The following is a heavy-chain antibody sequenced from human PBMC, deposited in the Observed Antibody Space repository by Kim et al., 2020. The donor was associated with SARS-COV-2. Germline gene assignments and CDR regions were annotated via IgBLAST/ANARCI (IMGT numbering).Heavy chain of an antibody. J-gene: IGHJ4*02. CDR3: AKDRKFGQQPPHDY. Sequence: GGSLRLSCAASGFTFSSYGMHWVRQAPGKGLEWVAVIWYDGSNKYYADSVKGRFTISRDNSKNTLYLQMNSLRAEDTAVYYCAKDRKFGQQPPHDYWGQGTLVTVSS. CDR2: IWYDGSNK. D-gene: IGHD6-13*01. V-gene: IGHV3-33*06. CDR1: GFTFSSYG.